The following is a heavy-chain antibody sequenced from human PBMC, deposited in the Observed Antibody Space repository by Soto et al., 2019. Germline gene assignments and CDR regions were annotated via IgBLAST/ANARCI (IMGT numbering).Heavy chain of an antibody. J-gene: IGHJ4*02. CDR2: IYHSGST. CDR1: GYSISSGYY. CDR3: ASIVGDRGGHENFDY. D-gene: IGHD2-15*01. Sequence: SETLSLTCTVSGYSISSGYYWGWIRQPPGKGLEWIGSIYHSGSTYYNPSLKSRVTISVDTSKNQFSLKLSSVTAADTAVYYCASIVGDRGGHENFDYWGQGTLVTVSS. V-gene: IGHV4-38-2*02.